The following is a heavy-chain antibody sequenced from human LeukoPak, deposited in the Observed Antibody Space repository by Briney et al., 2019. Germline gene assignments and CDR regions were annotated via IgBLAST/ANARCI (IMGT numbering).Heavy chain of an antibody. D-gene: IGHD1-26*01. CDR3: ARASGSYNPFDY. CDR2: ISSSGSTI. CDR1: GFTFSSYE. Sequence: GGSLRLSCAASGFTFSSYEMNWVRQAPGMGLEWLSYISSSGSTIYYADSVKGRFTISRDNAKNSLYLQMNSLRAEGTALYYCARASGSYNPFDYWGQGTLVTVSS. V-gene: IGHV3-48*03. J-gene: IGHJ4*02.